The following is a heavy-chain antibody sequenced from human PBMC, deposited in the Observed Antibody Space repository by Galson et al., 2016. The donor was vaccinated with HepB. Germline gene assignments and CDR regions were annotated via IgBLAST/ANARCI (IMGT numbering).Heavy chain of an antibody. CDR2: FSWNSGSM. CDR1: GFWFDDHA. D-gene: IGHD2-15*01. V-gene: IGHV3-9*01. Sequence: SLRLSCAASGFWFDDHAMHWVRLVPGKGLEWVSGFSWNSGSMGYPDPVKGRFTVSRDNAKNALYLQMTSLRAEDTALYFCAKDKAPRWKPLNARDSFDLWGQGTLVTVSS. CDR3: AKDKAPRWKPLNARDSFDL. J-gene: IGHJ4*02.